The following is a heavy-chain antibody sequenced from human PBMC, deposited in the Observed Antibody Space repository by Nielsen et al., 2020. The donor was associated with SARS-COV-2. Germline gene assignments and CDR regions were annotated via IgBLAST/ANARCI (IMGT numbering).Heavy chain of an antibody. D-gene: IGHD3-3*01. CDR1: GGSISSYY. CDR3: ASSIGGGGWFDP. Sequence: SETLSLTCTVSGGSISSYYWSWIRQPPGKGLEWIGYIYYSGSTNYNPSLKSRVTISVDTSKNQFSLKLSPVTAADTAVYYCASSIGGGGWFDPWGQGTLVTVSS. V-gene: IGHV4-59*08. J-gene: IGHJ5*02. CDR2: IYYSGST.